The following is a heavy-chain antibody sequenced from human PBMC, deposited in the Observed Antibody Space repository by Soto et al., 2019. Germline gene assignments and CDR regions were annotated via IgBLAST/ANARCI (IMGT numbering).Heavy chain of an antibody. CDR3: ARSDMGDGRGYGNY. CDR1: GASITKSF. V-gene: IGHV4-59*01. Sequence: QVQLKESGPGLVKPSETLSLTCSVSGASITKSFWSWIRQSPQKGLEWIAYIHYSGATDYHPSYKSRATISLDASRAHFSLNLRSVTAADAAAYFCARSDMGDGRGYGNYWGQGTLVTVS. D-gene: IGHD3-22*01. J-gene: IGHJ4*02. CDR2: IHYSGAT.